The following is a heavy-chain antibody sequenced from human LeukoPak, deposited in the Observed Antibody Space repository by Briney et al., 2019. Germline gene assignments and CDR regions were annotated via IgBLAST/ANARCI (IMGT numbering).Heavy chain of an antibody. CDR1: GFTFSSYS. CDR3: ARGEYSVGGSSEAFDI. D-gene: IGHD6-13*01. Sequence: GGSLRLSCAASGFTFSSYSMNWVRQAPGKGLEWVSSISSSSSYIYYADSVKGRFTISRDNAKNSLYLQMNSLRAEDTAVYYCARGEYSVGGSSEAFDIWGQGTMVTVSS. J-gene: IGHJ3*02. V-gene: IGHV3-21*01. CDR2: ISSSSSYI.